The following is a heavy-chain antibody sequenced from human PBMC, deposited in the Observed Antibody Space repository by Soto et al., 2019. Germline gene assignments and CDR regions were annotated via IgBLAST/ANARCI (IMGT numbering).Heavy chain of an antibody. CDR1: GFSLSNARMG. J-gene: IGHJ2*01. Sequence: QVTLKESGPVLVKPTETLTLTCTVSGFSLSNARMGVSWIRQPPGKALEWLAHIFSNDEKSYSTSLKSRLTISKEAPKSQVLHTIHNMDPVDTATYYCERMDTTVPQDGVDWYFDLWGRGTLVTVSS. CDR2: IFSNDEK. CDR3: ERMDTTVPQDGVDWYFDL. D-gene: IGHD4-17*01. V-gene: IGHV2-26*01.